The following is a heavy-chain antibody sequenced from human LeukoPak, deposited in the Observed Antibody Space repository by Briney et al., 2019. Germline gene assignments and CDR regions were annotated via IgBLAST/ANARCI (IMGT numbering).Heavy chain of an antibody. CDR2: IYYSGST. Sequence: SETLSLTCTVSGGSISSYYWGWIRQPPGKGLEWIGYIYYSGSTNYNPSLKSRVTISVDTSKNQFSLKLSSVTAADTAVYCCARHSRDFWSGYHFDYWGQGTLVTVSS. J-gene: IGHJ4*02. CDR3: ARHSRDFWSGYHFDY. V-gene: IGHV4-59*08. D-gene: IGHD3-3*01. CDR1: GGSISSYY.